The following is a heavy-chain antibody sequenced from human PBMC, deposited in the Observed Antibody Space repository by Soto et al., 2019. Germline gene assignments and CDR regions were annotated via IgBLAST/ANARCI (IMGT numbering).Heavy chain of an antibody. J-gene: IGHJ6*02. D-gene: IGHD3-3*01. CDR2: IRSKAYGGTT. V-gene: IGHV3-49*04. CDR3: TWSTSQAYGMDV. CDR1: GFTFGDYA. Sequence: GSLRLSCTASGFTFGDYAMSWVRQAPGKGLEWVGFIRSKAYGGTTEYAASVKGRFTISRDDSKSIAYLQMNSLKTEDTAVYYCTWSTSQAYGMDVWGQGTTVTVSS.